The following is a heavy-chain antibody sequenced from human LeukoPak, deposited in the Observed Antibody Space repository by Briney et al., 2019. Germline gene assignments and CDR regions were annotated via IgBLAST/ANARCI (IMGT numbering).Heavy chain of an antibody. Sequence: PSETLSLTCNVSGGSISSGDYYWSWIRQPPGKGLEWIGYIYHSGSTYYNPSLKSRVTISVDTSKNQFSLKLSSVTAADTAVYYCARWSGSCYSGDYWGQGTLVTVSS. J-gene: IGHJ4*02. D-gene: IGHD2-15*01. CDR2: IYHSGST. V-gene: IGHV4-30-4*01. CDR1: GGSISSGDYY. CDR3: ARWSGSCYSGDY.